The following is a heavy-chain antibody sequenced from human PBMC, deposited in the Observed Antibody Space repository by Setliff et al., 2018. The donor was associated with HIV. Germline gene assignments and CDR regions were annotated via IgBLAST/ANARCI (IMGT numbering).Heavy chain of an antibody. J-gene: IGHJ6*02. CDR2: IYYSGAT. Sequence: PSETLSLTCTVSNGSISSGGYYWGWIRQHPGKGLEWIGYIYYSGATYYSPSLESRLDISVDTSKNQFSLRLNSVTAADSAVYYCARGSGDVFLIAASSGDVWGQGTTVTVSS. D-gene: IGHD2-15*01. V-gene: IGHV4-31*03. CDR1: NGSISSGGYY. CDR3: ARGSGDVFLIAASSGDV.